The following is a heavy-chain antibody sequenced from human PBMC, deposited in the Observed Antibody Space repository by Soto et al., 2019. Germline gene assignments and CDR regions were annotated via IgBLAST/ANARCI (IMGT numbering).Heavy chain of an antibody. CDR3: ARGVTMIVVVITKPNWFDP. CDR2: IFYSGST. J-gene: IGHJ5*02. CDR1: GDSISSGGSY. V-gene: IGHV4-31*03. Sequence: SETLSLTCTVSGDSISSGGSYWNWIRQRPGKGLEWMGYIFYSGSTNYNPSLKSRVTISVDTSKNQFSLKLSSVTAADTAVYYCARGVTMIVVVITKPNWFDPWGQGTLVTVSS. D-gene: IGHD3-22*01.